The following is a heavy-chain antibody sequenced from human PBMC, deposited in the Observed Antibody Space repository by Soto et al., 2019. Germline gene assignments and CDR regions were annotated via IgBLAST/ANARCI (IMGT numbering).Heavy chain of an antibody. CDR3: ARVGGVAARNFDY. Sequence: SETLSLTCTVSGGSINDFYWSWIRQPPGKGLEWIGYIYYSGSTDYNPSLKGRVTISVDTSKNQFSLKLRSVTAADTAVYYCARVGGVAARNFDYWGQGTLVTVSS. CDR1: GGSINDFY. D-gene: IGHD6-6*01. V-gene: IGHV4-59*01. J-gene: IGHJ4*02. CDR2: IYYSGST.